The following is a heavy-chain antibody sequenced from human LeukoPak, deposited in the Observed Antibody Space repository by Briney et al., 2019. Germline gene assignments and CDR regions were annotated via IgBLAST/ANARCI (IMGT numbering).Heavy chain of an antibody. J-gene: IGHJ4*02. CDR1: GFTLTIYA. Sequence: GGSLRLSCAASGFTLTIYAMSWVRQAPGKGLEWVSAISGGGGSTYYADSVEGRFTISRDNSKNTLYLQMNNLRAEDTAIYYCAKAEGIAVPGRDHWGQGTLVTVSS. CDR3: AKAEGIAVPGRDH. CDR2: ISGGGGST. V-gene: IGHV3-23*01. D-gene: IGHD6-19*01.